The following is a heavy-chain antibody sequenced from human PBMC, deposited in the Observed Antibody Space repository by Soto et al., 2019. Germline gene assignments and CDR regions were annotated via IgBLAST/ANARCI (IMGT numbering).Heavy chain of an antibody. CDR3: ARHLSSGWYDRYFDY. D-gene: IGHD6-19*01. CDR1: GGSIISHY. V-gene: IGHV4-59*08. CDR2: INYSGST. J-gene: IGHJ4*02. Sequence: LEILSLTCTVSGGSIISHYWSWIRQTPGKGLEWIGNINYSGSTNYNPSLKSRVTISIDTSKNQFSLKLNSVTAADTAVYYCARHLSSGWYDRYFDYWGQGTLVTVSS.